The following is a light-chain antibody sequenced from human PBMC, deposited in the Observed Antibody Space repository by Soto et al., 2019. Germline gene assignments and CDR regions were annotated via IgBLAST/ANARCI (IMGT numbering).Light chain of an antibody. CDR3: QQDLRPPRT. J-gene: IGKJ1*01. CDR1: RVVDNY. V-gene: IGKV1-39*01. Sequence: LQMTQSPSSLSPSVGDTFTLACRGRRVVDNYLKWYQQKPGKAPGLLIYAASTLQSGVPSRFSGSGSGTDFTLTISSLQPEDFATYYCQQDLRPPRTFGPGTKVDIK. CDR2: AAS.